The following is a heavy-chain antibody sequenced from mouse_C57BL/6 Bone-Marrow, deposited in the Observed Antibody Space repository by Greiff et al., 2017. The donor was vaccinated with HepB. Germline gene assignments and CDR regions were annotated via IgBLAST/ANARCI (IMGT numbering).Heavy chain of an antibody. D-gene: IGHD1-1*01. CDR2: IYTRDGST. CDR1: GYTFTSYD. Sequence: VKLVESGPELVKPGASVKLSCKASGYTFTSYDINWVKQRPGQGLEWIGWIYTRDGSTKYNEQFKGHATLTLDTSSSTAYMELHSLTSEDSAVYFCARYTTVGAMDYWGQGTSVTVSS. CDR3: ARYTTVGAMDY. V-gene: IGHV1-85*01. J-gene: IGHJ4*01.